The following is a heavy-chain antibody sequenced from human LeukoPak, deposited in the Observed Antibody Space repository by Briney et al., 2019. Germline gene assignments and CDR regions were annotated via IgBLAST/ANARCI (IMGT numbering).Heavy chain of an antibody. D-gene: IGHD6-19*01. J-gene: IGHJ6*02. Sequence: GGSLRLSCAASGFTFSSYAMSWVRQTPGKGLEWVSAISGSGGSTYYADSVKGRFTISRDNSKNTLYLQMNSLRAEDTAVYYCAKVLHSSGWYKLVIYGMDVWGQGTTVTVSS. CDR3: AKVLHSSGWYKLVIYGMDV. CDR2: ISGSGGST. V-gene: IGHV3-23*01. CDR1: GFTFSSYA.